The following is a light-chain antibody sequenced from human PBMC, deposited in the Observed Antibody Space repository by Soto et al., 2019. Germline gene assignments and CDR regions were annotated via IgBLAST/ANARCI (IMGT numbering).Light chain of an antibody. Sequence: DIVMSQSPDSLTVSLGERATINCKSSQSILYSSNNKNDLAWYQQKPRQPPKLLIYWASTRESGVPDRFSGSGSGTDFTLTISSLQAEDVAVYYCQHYYSLPLTFGGGTKVEIK. J-gene: IGKJ4*01. CDR3: QHYYSLPLT. V-gene: IGKV4-1*01. CDR2: WAS. CDR1: QSILYSSNNKND.